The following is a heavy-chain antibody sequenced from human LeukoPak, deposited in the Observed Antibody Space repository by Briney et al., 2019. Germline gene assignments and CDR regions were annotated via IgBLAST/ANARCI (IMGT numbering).Heavy chain of an antibody. CDR1: GYTFTGYY. Sequence: ASVKVSCKASGYTFTGYYMHWVRQAPGQGLEWMGWINPNSGGTNYAQKFQGRVTMTRDTSISTAYMELSRLRSDDTAVYYCARVRDYYYYMDVWGKRTTVTVSS. CDR3: ARVRDYYYYMDV. V-gene: IGHV1-2*02. J-gene: IGHJ6*03. CDR2: INPNSGGT.